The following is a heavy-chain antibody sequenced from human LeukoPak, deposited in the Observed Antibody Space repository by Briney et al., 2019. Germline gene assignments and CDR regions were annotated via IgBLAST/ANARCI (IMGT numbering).Heavy chain of an antibody. J-gene: IGHJ4*02. CDR3: ARDRYYYDSSGYYQLDY. CDR1: GGSISSSNW. CDR2: IYHRGST. Sequence: SGTLSLTCAVSGGSISSSNWWSWDRQPPGKGLEWIGEIYHRGSTNYNPSLKSRVTISVDTSKNQFSLKLSSVTAADTAVYYCARDRYYYDSSGYYQLDYWGQGTLVTVSS. V-gene: IGHV4-4*02. D-gene: IGHD3-22*01.